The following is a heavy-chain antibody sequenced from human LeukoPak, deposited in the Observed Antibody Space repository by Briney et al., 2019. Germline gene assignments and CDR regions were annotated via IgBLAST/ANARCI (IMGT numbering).Heavy chain of an antibody. CDR2: ISGSGGST. Sequence: GGSLRLSCATSGFTFSSYAMSWVRQAPGKGLEWVSGISGSGGSTYYADSVKGRFTISRDNSKNTLYLQMNSLRAEDTAVYYCAKGTGTTRYYYMDVWGKGTTVTVSS. D-gene: IGHD1-1*01. J-gene: IGHJ6*03. CDR3: AKGTGTTRYYYMDV. CDR1: GFTFSSYA. V-gene: IGHV3-23*01.